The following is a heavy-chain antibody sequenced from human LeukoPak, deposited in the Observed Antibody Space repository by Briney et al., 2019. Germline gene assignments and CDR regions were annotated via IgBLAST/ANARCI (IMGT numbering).Heavy chain of an antibody. D-gene: IGHD6-13*01. CDR1: GGSFSGYY. CDR3: ARLRAAAGTRHFDY. J-gene: IGHJ4*02. CDR2: INHSGST. Sequence: SETLSLTCAVYGGSFSGYYWSWIRQPPGKGLEWIGEINHSGSTNYNPSLKSRVTISVDTSKNQFSLKLSSVTAADTAVYYCARLRAAAGTRHFDYWGQGTLVTVSS. V-gene: IGHV4-34*01.